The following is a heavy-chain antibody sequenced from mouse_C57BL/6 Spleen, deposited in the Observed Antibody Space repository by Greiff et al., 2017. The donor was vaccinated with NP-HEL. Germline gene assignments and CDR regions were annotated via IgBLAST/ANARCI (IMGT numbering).Heavy chain of an antibody. CDR1: GYTFTDYY. J-gene: IGHJ4*01. CDR3: AREGPNAMDY. V-gene: IGHV1-19*01. D-gene: IGHD3-3*01. CDR2: INPYNGGT. Sequence: VQLKESGPVLVKPGASVKMSCKASGYTFTDYYMNWVKQSHGKSLEWIGVINPYNGGTSYNQKFKGKATLTVDKSSSTAYMELNSLTSEDSAVYYCAREGPNAMDYWGQGTSGTVSS.